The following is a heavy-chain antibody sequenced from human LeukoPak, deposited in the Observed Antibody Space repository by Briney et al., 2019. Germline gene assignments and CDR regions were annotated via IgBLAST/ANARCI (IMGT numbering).Heavy chain of an antibody. J-gene: IGHJ5*02. D-gene: IGHD3-3*01. CDR3: AREGRYYDFWSGYSYNWFDP. V-gene: IGHV3-33*01. CDR2: IWYDGSNK. Sequence: PGRPLRLSCAASGFTFSSYGMHWVRQAPGKGLEWVAVIWYDGSNKYYADSVKGRFTISRDNSKNTLYLQMNSLRAEDTAVYYCAREGRYYDFWSGYSYNWFDPWGQGTLVTVSS. CDR1: GFTFSSYG.